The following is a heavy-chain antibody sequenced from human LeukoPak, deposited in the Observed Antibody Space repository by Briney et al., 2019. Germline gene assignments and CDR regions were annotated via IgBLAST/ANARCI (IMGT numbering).Heavy chain of an antibody. CDR3: ARAGPDYGDNTGFDY. J-gene: IGHJ4*02. D-gene: IGHD4-17*01. Sequence: GASVKVSCKASGYTFTSYGISWVRQSPGQGREWMGWISAYNGNTNYAQKLQGRVTITTDTSTSTAYMDLRSLRSADTAVYYCARAGPDYGDNTGFDYWGQGTLVTVSS. V-gene: IGHV1-18*01. CDR2: ISAYNGNT. CDR1: GYTFTSYG.